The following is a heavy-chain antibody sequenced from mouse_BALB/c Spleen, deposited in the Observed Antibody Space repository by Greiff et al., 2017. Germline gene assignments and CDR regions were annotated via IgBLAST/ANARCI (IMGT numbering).Heavy chain of an antibody. CDR2: ISSGGSYT. Sequence: EVQVVESGGGLVKPGGSLKLSCAASGFTFSSYAMSWVRQSPEKRLEWVAEISSGGSYTYYPDTVTGRFTISRDNAKNTLYLEMSSLRSEDTAMYYCARVGLTGTSDWYFDVWGAGTTVTVSS. D-gene: IGHD4-1*01. V-gene: IGHV5-9-4*01. CDR1: GFTFSSYA. J-gene: IGHJ1*01. CDR3: ARVGLTGTSDWYFDV.